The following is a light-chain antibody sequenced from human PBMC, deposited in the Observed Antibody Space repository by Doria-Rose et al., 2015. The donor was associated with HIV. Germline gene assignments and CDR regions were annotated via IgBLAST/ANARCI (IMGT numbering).Light chain of an antibody. CDR3: QQYYDTPS. V-gene: IGKV4-1*01. CDR2: WAS. Sequence: DIRMTQSPESLGMSLGERAALNCKSNQSLLYTSKNYLAWYQQKPGQPPKLLIYWASTRQSGVPARFSGSGSGPDFTLTIISLEAEDVAVYYCQQYYDTPSFGPGTTVDIK. CDR1: QSLLYTSKNY. J-gene: IGKJ3*01.